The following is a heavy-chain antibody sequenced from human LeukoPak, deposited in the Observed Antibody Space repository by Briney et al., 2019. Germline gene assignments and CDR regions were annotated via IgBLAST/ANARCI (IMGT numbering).Heavy chain of an antibody. CDR1: GYNFNRYT. D-gene: IGHD5-18*01. CDR3: ARVSDTSMVTPGFDS. CDR2: VSTSNGDT. Sequence: ASVKVSCKTSGYNFNRYTITWVRQAPGQGLEWMGWVSTSNGDTNYAEKFQGRVIMTTETVTKTAYMELRRLRSGDTAMYFCARVSDTSMVTPGFDSWGQGTQVTVSS. J-gene: IGHJ4*02. V-gene: IGHV1-18*01.